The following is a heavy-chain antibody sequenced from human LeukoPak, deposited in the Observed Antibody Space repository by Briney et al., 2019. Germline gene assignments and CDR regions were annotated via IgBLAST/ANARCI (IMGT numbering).Heavy chain of an antibody. D-gene: IGHD5-12*01. J-gene: IGHJ4*02. CDR2: FSYSGNT. V-gene: IGHV4-4*02. CDR3: ARGPLDSGYTYFDY. Sequence: PSETLSLTCAVSGGSISSSNWWSWVRQPPGKGLEWIGYFSYSGNTNYNPSLKSRVTISVDTSKNQFSLKLRSVTAADTAIYYCARGPLDSGYTYFDYWGQGTLVSVAS. CDR1: GGSISSSNW.